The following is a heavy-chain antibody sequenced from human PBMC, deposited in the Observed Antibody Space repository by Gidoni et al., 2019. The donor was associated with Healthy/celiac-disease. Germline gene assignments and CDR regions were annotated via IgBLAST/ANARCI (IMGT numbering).Heavy chain of an antibody. V-gene: IGHV4-30-2*01. Sequence: QLQLQESGSGLVKPSQTLYLTCAVSGGSISSGGYSWSWSRQPPGKGLEWIGYIYRSGSTYYNPYLKSRVTISVDRSKTQFSLKLSSVTAADTAVYYCARHYYGSGSYSHFDYWGQGTLVTVSS. D-gene: IGHD3-10*01. J-gene: IGHJ4*02. CDR3: ARHYYGSGSYSHFDY. CDR2: IYRSGST. CDR1: GGSISSGGYS.